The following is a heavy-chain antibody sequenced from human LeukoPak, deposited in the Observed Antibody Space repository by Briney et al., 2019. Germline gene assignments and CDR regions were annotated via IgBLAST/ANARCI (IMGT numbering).Heavy chain of an antibody. V-gene: IGHV3-30*18. Sequence: PGGSLRLSCAASGFIFSSYDMHWARQAPGKGLEWVALISSDETNKYYADSVKGRFTISRDNSKNTLYLQMNSLRGEDTAVYYCVKVLVTYTVDVWGQGTTVTVSS. CDR2: ISSDETNK. J-gene: IGHJ6*02. CDR3: VKVLVTYTVDV. D-gene: IGHD1-1*01. CDR1: GFIFSSYD.